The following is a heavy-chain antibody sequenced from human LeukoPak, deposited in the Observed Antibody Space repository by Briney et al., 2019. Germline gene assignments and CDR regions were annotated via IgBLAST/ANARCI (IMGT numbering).Heavy chain of an antibody. CDR3: ARQVARRRSDGYILRWFDP. CDR1: GGSVSSSAYY. J-gene: IGHJ5*02. D-gene: IGHD5-24*01. CDR2: IYYSGST. Sequence: SETLSLTCTVSGGSVSSSAYYWGWIRQPPGKGLEWIGSIYYSGSTYYNPSLKSRVTISVDTSKNQFSLKLSSVTAADTAMYYCARQVARRRSDGYILRWFDPWGQGTLVTVSS. V-gene: IGHV4-39*01.